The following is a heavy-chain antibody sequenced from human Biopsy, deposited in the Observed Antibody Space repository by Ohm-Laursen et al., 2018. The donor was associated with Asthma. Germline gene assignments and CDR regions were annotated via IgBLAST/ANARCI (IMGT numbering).Heavy chain of an antibody. CDR1: GGSIGIYY. Sequence: SETLSLTCLVSGGSIGIYYWGWIRQPPGKGLEYIGYTHYSGTTNTDPSLTGRVTMSVDTSKNQFSLKVTSVTAADTAVYFCARVRGAFYESSVKNAFDVWGQGTMVTVSS. CDR2: THYSGTT. V-gene: IGHV4-59*01. D-gene: IGHD3-22*01. CDR3: ARVRGAFYESSVKNAFDV. J-gene: IGHJ3*01.